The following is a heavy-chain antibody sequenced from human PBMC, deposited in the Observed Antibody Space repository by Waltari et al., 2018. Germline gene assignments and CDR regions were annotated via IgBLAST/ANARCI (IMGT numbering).Heavy chain of an antibody. J-gene: IGHJ4*02. D-gene: IGHD6-13*01. CDR2: ISYDGSNK. V-gene: IGHV3-30*01. CDR3: ARDGAAAGTGVFDY. CDR1: GFTFSSYA. Sequence: QVQLVESGGGVVQPGRSLRLSCAASGFTFSSYAMHWVRQAPGKGLEWVAVISYDGSNKYYADSVKGRFTISRDNSKNTLYLQMNSLRAEDTAVYYCARDGAAAGTGVFDYWGQGTLVTVSS.